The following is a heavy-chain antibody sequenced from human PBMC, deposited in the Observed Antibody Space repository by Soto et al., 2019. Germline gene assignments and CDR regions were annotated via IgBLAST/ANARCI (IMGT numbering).Heavy chain of an antibody. CDR3: AKGAGAGPGYYYGMDV. V-gene: IGHV3-23*01. Sequence: GGSLRLSCAASGFTFSSYAMSWVCQAPGKGLEWVSAISGSGGSTYYADSVKGRFTISRDNSKNTLYLQMNSLRAEDTAVYYCAKGAGAGPGYYYGMDVWGQGTTVTVSS. CDR2: ISGSGGST. D-gene: IGHD3-10*01. CDR1: GFTFSSYA. J-gene: IGHJ6*02.